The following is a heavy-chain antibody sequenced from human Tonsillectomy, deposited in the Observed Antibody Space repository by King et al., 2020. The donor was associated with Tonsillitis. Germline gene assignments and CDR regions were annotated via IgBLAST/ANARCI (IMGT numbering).Heavy chain of an antibody. D-gene: IGHD3-10*01. J-gene: IGHJ3*02. V-gene: IGHV3-74*01. CDR2: INSDGSTT. CDR3: ARSYNYVSASFSFDI. Sequence: GKGLGWVSRINSDGSTTSYADSVKGRFTISRDNAKNTLYLQMSGLRTDDTAVYYCARSYNYVSASFSFDIWGQGTMFT.